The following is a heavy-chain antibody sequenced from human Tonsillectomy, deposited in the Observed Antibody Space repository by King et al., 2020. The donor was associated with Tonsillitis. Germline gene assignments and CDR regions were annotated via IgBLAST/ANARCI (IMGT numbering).Heavy chain of an antibody. Sequence: VQLVESGGGLVQPGRSLRLSCAASGFTFDDYAMHWVRQAPGKGLEWVSGISWNSGSIGFADSVKGRFTISRDNAKNSLYLQMNSLRVEDTALYYCAKGDYDFWNNLEGYFDYWGQGTLVTVSS. V-gene: IGHV3-9*01. CDR3: AKGDYDFWNNLEGYFDY. J-gene: IGHJ4*02. D-gene: IGHD3-3*01. CDR2: ISWNSGSI. CDR1: GFTFDDYA.